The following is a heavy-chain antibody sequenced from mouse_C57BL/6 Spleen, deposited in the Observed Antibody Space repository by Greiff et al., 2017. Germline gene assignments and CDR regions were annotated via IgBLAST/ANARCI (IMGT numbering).Heavy chain of an antibody. Sequence: EVQVVESGPGLVKPSQSLSLTCSVTGYSITSGYYWNWIRQFPGNKLEWMGYISYDGSNNYNPSLKNRISITRDTSKNQFFLKLNSVTTEDTATYYCARDLSFAYWGQGTLVTVSA. V-gene: IGHV3-6*01. J-gene: IGHJ3*01. CDR1: GYSITSGYY. CDR3: ARDLSFAY. D-gene: IGHD2-3*01. CDR2: ISYDGSN.